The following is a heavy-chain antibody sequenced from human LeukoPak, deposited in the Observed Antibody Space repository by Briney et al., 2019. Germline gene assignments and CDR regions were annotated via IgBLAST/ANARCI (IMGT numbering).Heavy chain of an antibody. V-gene: IGHV3-33*01. CDR1: GFTFSSYG. D-gene: IGHD3-22*01. CDR3: ARGAGGSGSEIL. CDR2: IWYDGSNK. Sequence: PGGSLRLSCAASGFTFSSYGMHWVRQAPGKGLEWVAVIWYDGSNKYYADSVKGRFTISRDNSKNTLYLQMNSLRAEDTAVYYCARGAGGSGSEILWGQGTMVTVSS. J-gene: IGHJ3*01.